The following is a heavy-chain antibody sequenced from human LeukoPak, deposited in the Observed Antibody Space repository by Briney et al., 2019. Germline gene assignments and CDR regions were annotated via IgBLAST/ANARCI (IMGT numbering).Heavy chain of an antibody. D-gene: IGHD2-2*02. CDR3: ARDHRRYCSSTSCYSGEDS. CDR1: GYTFTSYG. CDR2: ISAYNGNT. J-gene: IGHJ4*02. V-gene: IGHV1-18*01. Sequence: ASVKVSCKASGYTFTSYGISWVRQAPGQGLEWMGWISAYNGNTNYAQKLQGRVTMTTDTSTSTAYMELRSLRSDDTAVYYCARDHRRYCSSTSCYSGEDSWGQGTLVTVSS.